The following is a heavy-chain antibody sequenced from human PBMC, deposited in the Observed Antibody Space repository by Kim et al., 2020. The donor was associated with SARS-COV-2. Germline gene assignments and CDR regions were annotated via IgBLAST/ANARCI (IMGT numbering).Heavy chain of an antibody. CDR1: GGSISSSSYY. V-gene: IGHV4-39*07. CDR3: ARDPGTKPYQLLFFFDN. Sequence: SETLSLTCTVSGGSISSSSYYWGWIRQPPGKGLEWIGSIYYSGSTYYNPSLKSRVTISVDTSKNQFSLKLSSVTAADTAVYYCARDPGTKPYQLLFFFDNWGQGNLVTVSS. J-gene: IGHJ4*02. D-gene: IGHD2-2*01. CDR2: IYYSGST.